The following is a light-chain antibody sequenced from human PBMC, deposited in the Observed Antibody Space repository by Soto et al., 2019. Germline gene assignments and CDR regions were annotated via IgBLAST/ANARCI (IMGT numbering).Light chain of an antibody. CDR2: GAS. CDR3: QQYNNWPPWT. CDR1: QSVSSNY. J-gene: IGKJ1*01. Sequence: EIVLTQSPGTLSLSPGERATLSCRAGQSVSSNYLAWYQQKPGQAPRLLINGASSRATGIPDRFSGSGSGTDFTLTISSLQSEDFAVYYCQQYNNWPPWTFGQGTKVDIK. V-gene: IGKV3-20*01.